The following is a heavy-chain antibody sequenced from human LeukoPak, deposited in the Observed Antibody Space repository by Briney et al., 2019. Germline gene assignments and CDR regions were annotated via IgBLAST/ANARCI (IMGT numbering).Heavy chain of an antibody. CDR1: GGSISTYY. J-gene: IGHJ4*02. D-gene: IGHD1/OR15-1a*01. Sequence: PSETQSLPCTVSGGSISTYYWSWIRQPPGKGLEWIGYISYSGSTNYNPSLKSRVTISLDTSKNQFALKLSSVTAADTAVYYCARSIIGTRSKLDDCGEGTLVTVSS. CDR3: ARSIIGTRSKLDD. V-gene: IGHV4-59*08. CDR2: ISYSGST.